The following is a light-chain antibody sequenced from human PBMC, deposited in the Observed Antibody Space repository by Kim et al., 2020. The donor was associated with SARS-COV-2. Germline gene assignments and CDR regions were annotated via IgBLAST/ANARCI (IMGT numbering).Light chain of an antibody. Sequence: GERARINCEEKSMYGKSVHWYQQKPGQAPVLVIYYDSDRPSGSPERFSGSNSGNTATLTISRVEAGDEADYYCQVWDSSSDHPYVFGTGTKVTVL. J-gene: IGLJ1*01. V-gene: IGLV3-21*04. CDR3: QVWDSSSDHPYV. CDR2: YDS. CDR1: SMYGKS.